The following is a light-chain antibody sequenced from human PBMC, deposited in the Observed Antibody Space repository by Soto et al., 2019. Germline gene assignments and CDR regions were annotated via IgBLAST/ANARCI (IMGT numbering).Light chain of an antibody. V-gene: IGKV1-13*02. CDR3: QQYDSSPRT. J-gene: IGKJ1*01. CDR2: AAS. CDR1: QGIRSA. Sequence: AIQVTQSPSSLSASVGDRVTITCRTSQGIRSALGWYQQKPGKVPKLLIYAASTLQSGVPSRFSGSGSGRDFTLTISSLQPEDFAVYYCQQYDSSPRTFGQGTKV.